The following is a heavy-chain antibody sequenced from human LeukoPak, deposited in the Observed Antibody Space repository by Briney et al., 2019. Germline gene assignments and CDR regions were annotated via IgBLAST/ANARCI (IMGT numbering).Heavy chain of an antibody. V-gene: IGHV3-21*01. D-gene: IGHD2-2*01. Sequence: VGSLTLSCAASGCTFSSYTLNWGCKAPRTGLELVSFISSISNYIYYEDSVKDRSTNTRDNVKNSLYQQMNSLRAQDTAVEYCARSAGLLAPAATYYCDYWRQGTLVTVSS. CDR3: ARSAGLLAPAATYYCDY. CDR1: GCTFSSYT. CDR2: ISSISNYI. J-gene: IGHJ4*02.